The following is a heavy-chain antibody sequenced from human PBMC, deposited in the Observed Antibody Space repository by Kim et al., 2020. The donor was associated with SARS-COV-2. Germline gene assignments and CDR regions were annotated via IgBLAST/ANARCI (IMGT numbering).Heavy chain of an antibody. V-gene: IGHV4-31*03. CDR1: GGSISSGGYY. CDR3: ARGSRPDYDFWSGYYFNY. Sequence: SETLSLTCTVSGGSISSGGYYWSWIRQHPGKGLEWIGYIDYSGSTYYNPSLKSRGTISVDTSKNQFSLKLSSVTAADTAVYYCARGSRPDYDFWSGYYFNYWGQGTLVTVSS. CDR2: IDYSGST. D-gene: IGHD3-3*01. J-gene: IGHJ4*02.